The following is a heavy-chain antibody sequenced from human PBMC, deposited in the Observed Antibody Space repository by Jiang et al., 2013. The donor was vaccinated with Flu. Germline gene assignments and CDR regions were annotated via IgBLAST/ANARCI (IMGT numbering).Heavy chain of an antibody. CDR2: INTNTGNP. CDR1: GYTFTSYA. D-gene: IGHD6-13*01. J-gene: IGHJ6*02. Sequence: QSGSELKKPGASVKVSCKASGYTFTSYAMNWVRQAPGQGLEWMGWINTNTGNPTYAQGFTGRFVFSLDTSVSTAYLQISSLKAEDTAVYYCARDLTVVSSSWLLYYYYGMDVWGQGTTVTVSS. V-gene: IGHV7-4-1*02. CDR3: ARDLTVVSSSWLLYYYYGMDV.